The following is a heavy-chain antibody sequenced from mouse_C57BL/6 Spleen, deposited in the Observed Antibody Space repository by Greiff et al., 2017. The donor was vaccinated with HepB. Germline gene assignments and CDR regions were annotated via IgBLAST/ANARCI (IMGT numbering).Heavy chain of an antibody. Sequence: QVQLKQSGPGLVQPSQSLSITCTVSGFSLTSYGVHWVRQSPGKGLEWLGVIWSGGSTDYNAAFISRLSISKDNSKSQVFFKMNSLQADDTAIYYCSRKGCYYYGSSPHWYFDVWGTGTTVTVSS. CDR1: GFSLTSYG. J-gene: IGHJ1*03. CDR3: SRKGCYYYGSSPHWYFDV. D-gene: IGHD1-1*01. V-gene: IGHV2-2*01. CDR2: IWSGGST.